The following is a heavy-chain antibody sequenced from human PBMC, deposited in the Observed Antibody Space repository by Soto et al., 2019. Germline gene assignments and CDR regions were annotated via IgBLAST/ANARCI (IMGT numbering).Heavy chain of an antibody. D-gene: IGHD3-9*01. CDR1: GFTFSSYS. CDR2: ISSSSSYI. J-gene: IGHJ5*02. V-gene: IGHV3-21*04. CDR3: AKDGNPIPYLTGYYRLGWFDP. Sequence: PGGSLRLSCAASGFTFSSYSMNWVRQAPGKGLEWVSSISSSSSYIYYADSVEGRFTISRDNAKNSLYLQMNSLRAEDTAVYYCAKDGNPIPYLTGYYRLGWFDPWGQGTLVTVSS.